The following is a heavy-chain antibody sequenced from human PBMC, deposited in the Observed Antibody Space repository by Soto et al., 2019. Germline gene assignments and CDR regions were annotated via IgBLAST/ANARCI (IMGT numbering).Heavy chain of an antibody. D-gene: IGHD2-2*01. CDR1: GFTFCSYA. J-gene: IGHJ3*02. V-gene: IGHV3-64*01. Sequence: PGGSLRISCAASGFTFCSYAMHWVRQAPGKGLEYVSAISSNGGSTYYANSVKGRFTISRDNSKNTLYLQMGSLRAEDMAVYYCARGCSSTSCYAFAFDIWGQGTMVTVSS. CDR3: ARGCSSTSCYAFAFDI. CDR2: ISSNGGST.